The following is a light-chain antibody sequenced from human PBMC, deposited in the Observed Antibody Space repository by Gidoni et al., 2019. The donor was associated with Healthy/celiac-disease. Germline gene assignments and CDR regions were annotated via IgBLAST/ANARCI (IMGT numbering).Light chain of an antibody. CDR1: QSIRSY. V-gene: IGKV1-39*01. CDR3: QQSYSTPPLT. CDR2: AAS. Sequence: DIQMTQSQASLSASVGDRLTITCRASQSIRSYLNWYQQKPGKAPKLLIDAASSLQSGVPSRLSGSGSGTDFTLTISSLQPEDFATYYCQQSYSTPPLTFGEGTKVEIK. J-gene: IGKJ4*01.